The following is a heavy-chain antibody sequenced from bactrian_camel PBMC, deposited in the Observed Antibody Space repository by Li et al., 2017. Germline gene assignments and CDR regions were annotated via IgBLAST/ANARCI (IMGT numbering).Heavy chain of an antibody. Sequence: HVQLVESGGGLVQPGGSLRLSCATSGFTFSTSYMTWVRQAPGKGLEWVSTHTASGSSYYADFVRGRFTISRDNARNTMYLQMISLESEDTALYYCAAGPWYTDEYKYWGQGTQVTVS. CDR3: AAGPWYTDEYKY. V-gene: IGHV3S1*01. CDR1: GFTFSTSY. D-gene: IGHD6*01. J-gene: IGHJ4*01. CDR2: THTASGSS.